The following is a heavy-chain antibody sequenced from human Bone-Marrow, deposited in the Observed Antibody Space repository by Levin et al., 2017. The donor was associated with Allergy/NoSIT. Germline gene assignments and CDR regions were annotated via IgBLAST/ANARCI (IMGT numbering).Heavy chain of an antibody. J-gene: IGHJ5*02. CDR1: GFTFSDYY. CDR3: AREWGTMVRGVIISP. CDR2: ISSSSSYT. V-gene: IGHV3-11*05. D-gene: IGHD3-10*01. Sequence: LSLTCAASGFTFSDYYMSWIRQAPGKGLEWVSYISSSSSYTNYADSVKGRFTISRDNAKNSLYLQMNSLRAEDTAVYYCAREWGTMVRGVIISPWGQGTLVTVSS.